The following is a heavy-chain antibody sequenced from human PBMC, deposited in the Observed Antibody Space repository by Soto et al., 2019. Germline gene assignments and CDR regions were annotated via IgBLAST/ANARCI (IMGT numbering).Heavy chain of an antibody. CDR1: GFTFSSYG. D-gene: IGHD5-12*01. J-gene: IGHJ3*02. CDR2: ISYDGSNK. Sequence: GGSLRLSCAASGFTFSSYGMHWVRQAPGKGLEWVAVISYDGSNKYYADSVKGRFTISRDNSKNTLYLQMNSLRAEDTAVYYCAKDINRRWLQFFAFDIWGQGTMVTVS. V-gene: IGHV3-30*18. CDR3: AKDINRRWLQFFAFDI.